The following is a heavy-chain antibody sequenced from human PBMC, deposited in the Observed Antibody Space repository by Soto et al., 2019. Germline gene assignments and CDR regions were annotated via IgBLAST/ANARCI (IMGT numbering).Heavy chain of an antibody. Sequence: SETLSLTCTVSGGSISSGGYYWSWIRQHPGKGLEWIGYIYYSGSTYYNPSLKSRVTISVDTSKNQFSLKLSSVTAADTAVYYCAIMVTASTTYYYYYGMDVWGQGTTVTVSS. CDR1: GGSISSGGYY. V-gene: IGHV4-31*03. D-gene: IGHD2-21*02. J-gene: IGHJ6*02. CDR2: IYYSGST. CDR3: AIMVTASTTYYYYYGMDV.